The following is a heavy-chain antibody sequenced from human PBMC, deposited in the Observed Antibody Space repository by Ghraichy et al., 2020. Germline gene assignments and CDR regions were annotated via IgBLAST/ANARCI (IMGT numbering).Heavy chain of an antibody. Sequence: ASVKVSCKASGYTFTGYYMHWVRQAPGQGLEWMGRINPNSGGTNYAQKFQGRVTMTRDTSISTAYMELSRLRSDDTAVYYCARDRSSSSSTGMDVWGQGTTVTVSS. CDR1: GYTFTGYY. D-gene: IGHD6-6*01. CDR2: INPNSGGT. CDR3: ARDRSSSSSTGMDV. J-gene: IGHJ6*02. V-gene: IGHV1-2*06.